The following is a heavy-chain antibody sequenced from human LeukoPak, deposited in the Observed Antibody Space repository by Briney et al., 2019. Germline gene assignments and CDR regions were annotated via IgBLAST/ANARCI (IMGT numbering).Heavy chain of an antibody. CDR3: ARPSLNTGSYFDY. Sequence: GGSLRLSCAASGFTFDDYGMSWVRQAPGKGLDWVSVINWNGDSTGYADSVKGRFTISRDNAKNSLYLQMNSLRAEDTAVYYCARPSLNTGSYFDYWGQGILVSVSS. CDR2: INWNGDST. D-gene: IGHD1-26*01. V-gene: IGHV3-20*04. CDR1: GFTFDDYG. J-gene: IGHJ4*02.